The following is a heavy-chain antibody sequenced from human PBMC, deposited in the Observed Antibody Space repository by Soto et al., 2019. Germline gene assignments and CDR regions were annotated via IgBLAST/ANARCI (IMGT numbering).Heavy chain of an antibody. V-gene: IGHV1-2*02. CDR2: INPNSCGT. Sequence: XKVSCKASGSTXTGYYMALVGQTPGQGLEWMGCINPNSCGTNYAKKFQGRVTMTRDTSISTAYMELRMLKSDDKAMYYRARAQNGSYYDPRSCTRGLDVGGQGPT. J-gene: IGHJ6*01. D-gene: IGHD3-3*01. CDR3: ARAQNGSYYDPRSCTRGLDV. CDR1: GSTXTGYY.